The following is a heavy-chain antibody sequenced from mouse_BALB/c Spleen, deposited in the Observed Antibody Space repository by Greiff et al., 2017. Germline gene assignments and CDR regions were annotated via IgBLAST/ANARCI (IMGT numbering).Heavy chain of an antibody. CDR2: INPSTGYT. Sequence: QVQLKQSGAELAKPGASVKMSCKASGYTFTSYWMHWVKQRPGQGLEWIGYINPSTGYTEYNQKFKDKATLTADKSSSTAYMQLSSLTSEDSAVYYCARWGGLHYYAMDYWGQGTSVTVSS. V-gene: IGHV1-7*01. CDR3: ARWGGLHYYAMDY. J-gene: IGHJ4*01. CDR1: GYTFTSYW. D-gene: IGHD3-3*01.